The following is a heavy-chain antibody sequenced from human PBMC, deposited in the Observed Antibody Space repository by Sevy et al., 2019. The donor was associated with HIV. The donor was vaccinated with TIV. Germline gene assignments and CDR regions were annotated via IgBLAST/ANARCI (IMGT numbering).Heavy chain of an antibody. CDR3: ARGDYSSSDYYYIDV. Sequence: ASLKVSCKASGYTFTSYDINWVRQATGQGLEWMGWMNPNSGNTGYAQKFQGRVTMTRSTSISTAYMELSSLRSEDTAVYYCARGDYSSSDYYYIDVWGKGTTVTVSS. CDR1: GYTFTSYD. V-gene: IGHV1-8*01. CDR2: MNPNSGNT. D-gene: IGHD6-6*01. J-gene: IGHJ6*03.